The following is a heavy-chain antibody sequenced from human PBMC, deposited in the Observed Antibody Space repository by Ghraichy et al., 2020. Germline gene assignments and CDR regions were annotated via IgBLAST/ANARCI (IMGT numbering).Heavy chain of an antibody. Sequence: GGSLRLSCAASGFTFSGSAVDWVRQASGEGLEWVGRIRSKVNNYPTAYAASVKGRFTISRDDSKNMAYLQMNSLKTEDTAVYYCTVDVRDDIWRPLGWGQGTLVTVSS. CDR2: IRSKVNNYPT. CDR3: TVDVRDDIWRPLG. D-gene: IGHD1-1*01. V-gene: IGHV3-73*01. J-gene: IGHJ4*02. CDR1: GFTFSGSA.